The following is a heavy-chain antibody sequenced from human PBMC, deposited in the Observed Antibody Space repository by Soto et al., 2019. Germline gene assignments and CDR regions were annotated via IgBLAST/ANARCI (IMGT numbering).Heavy chain of an antibody. D-gene: IGHD3-16*01. J-gene: IGHJ3*02. V-gene: IGHV3-30*18. CDR1: GFTFSTFG. Sequence: QVQLVESWGGVVQPGRSLRLSCAASGFTFSTFGMHWVRQAPGKGLEWVAIISYDGSKKYYADSVKGRFTISRDNSKNTLSLQMNSLRPEDTAGYYCAKGRLRSPSLRGNAFDISGQGTMVTVSS. CDR2: ISYDGSKK. CDR3: AKGRLRSPSLRGNAFDI.